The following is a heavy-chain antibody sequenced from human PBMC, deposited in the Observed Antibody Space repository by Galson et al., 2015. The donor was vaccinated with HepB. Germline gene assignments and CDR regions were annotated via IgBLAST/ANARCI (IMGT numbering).Heavy chain of an antibody. V-gene: IGHV1-69*02. D-gene: IGHD3-22*01. J-gene: IGHJ4*02. Sequence: SVKVSCKASGGTFSSYTISWVRQAPGQGLEWMGRIIPILGIANYAQKFQGRVTITADKSTSTAYMELSSLRSEDTAVYYCARARLYYYDSSGYPPYYFDYWGQGTLVTVSS. CDR1: GGTFSSYT. CDR3: ARARLYYYDSSGYPPYYFDY. CDR2: IIPILGIA.